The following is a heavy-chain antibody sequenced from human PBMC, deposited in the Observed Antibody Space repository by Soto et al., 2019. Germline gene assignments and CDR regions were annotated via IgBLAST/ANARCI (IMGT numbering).Heavy chain of an antibody. Sequence: SETLSLTCTVSGGSISSGGYYWSWIRQHPGKGLEWIGYIYYSGTSYYNPSLKSRLIISVDTSKNQFSLELTSVTAADTAMYYCARLFAYYDKEPGACDIWGQGTMVTVS. CDR1: GGSISSGGYY. J-gene: IGHJ3*02. CDR3: ARLFAYYDKEPGACDI. V-gene: IGHV4-30-4*08. D-gene: IGHD3-16*01. CDR2: IYYSGTS.